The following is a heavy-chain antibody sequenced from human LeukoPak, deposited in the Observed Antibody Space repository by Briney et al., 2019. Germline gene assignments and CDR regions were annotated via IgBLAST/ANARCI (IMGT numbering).Heavy chain of an antibody. CDR1: GLTFSSYW. J-gene: IGHJ6*02. CDR3: ERVRYDYYGMDV. D-gene: IGHD3-10*01. V-gene: IGHV3-74*01. Sequence: GGSLRLSCAASGLTFSSYWMHWVRQGPGKGLLWVSRINGDGSSTSYADSVEGRFTISRDNAKNTLYLQMNSLRAEDTAVYYCERVRYDYYGMDVWGQGTTVTVSS. CDR2: INGDGSST.